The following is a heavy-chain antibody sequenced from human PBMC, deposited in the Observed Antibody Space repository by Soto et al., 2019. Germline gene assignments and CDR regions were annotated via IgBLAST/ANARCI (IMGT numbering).Heavy chain of an antibody. J-gene: IGHJ6*02. V-gene: IGHV3-33*01. CDR1: GFTFSNYG. Sequence: QVQLVESGGGVVQPGRSLRLSCAASGFTFSNYGMHWVRQTPGKGLEWVAIIWYDGSNKYYADYVKGRFTISRDNSKNTLYLQMNSLRAEDTAVYYCARDLSISTNCTRPAGYCYDGMDVWGQGNTVTVSS. D-gene: IGHD2-2*01. CDR2: IWYDGSNK. CDR3: ARDLSISTNCTRPAGYCYDGMDV.